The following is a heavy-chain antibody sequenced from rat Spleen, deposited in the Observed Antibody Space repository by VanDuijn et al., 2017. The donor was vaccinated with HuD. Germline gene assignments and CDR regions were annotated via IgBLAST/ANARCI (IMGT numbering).Heavy chain of an antibody. J-gene: IGHJ1*01. CDR3: ARHLGAGWYFDF. V-gene: IGHV5-25*01. CDR1: GFTFSDYN. Sequence: EVQLVESGGGLVQPGRSLKLSCAASGFTFSDYNMAWVRQAPTKGLEWVASISTGGGNTYYRDSVKGRFTISRDNAKSTLYLQMDSLRSEDTATYYCARHLGAGWYFDFWGPGTMVTVSS. CDR2: ISTGGGNT. D-gene: IGHD5-1*01.